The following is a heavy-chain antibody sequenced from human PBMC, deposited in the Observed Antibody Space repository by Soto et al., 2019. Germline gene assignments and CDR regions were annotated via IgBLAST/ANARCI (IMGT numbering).Heavy chain of an antibody. Sequence: SVKVSCKASGGTFSSYAISWLRQSPGQGLEWMGGIIPIFGTANYAQKFQGRVTITADESTSTAYMELSSLGSEDTAVYYCATTHTIVGATFFDYWGQGTLVTVSS. CDR1: GGTFSSYA. D-gene: IGHD1-26*01. CDR2: IIPIFGTA. V-gene: IGHV1-69*13. J-gene: IGHJ4*02. CDR3: ATTHTIVGATFFDY.